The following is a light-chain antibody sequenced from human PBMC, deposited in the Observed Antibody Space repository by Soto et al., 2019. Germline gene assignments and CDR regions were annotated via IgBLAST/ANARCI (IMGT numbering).Light chain of an antibody. J-gene: IGKJ4*01. V-gene: IGKV1D-12*01. Sequence: DIQMTQSPSSVSASVGDRVTITCRASQGISSWLGWYQQKPGKAPKLLIYAASSLQSGVPSRFSGRGSGNGFTPPISRLQPESFATLLCPPAKSFPFTFGGGTKVEIK. CDR1: QGISSW. CDR2: AAS. CDR3: PPAKSFPFT.